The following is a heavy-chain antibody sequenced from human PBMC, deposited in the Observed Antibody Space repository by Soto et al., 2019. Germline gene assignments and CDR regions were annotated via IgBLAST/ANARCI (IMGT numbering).Heavy chain of an antibody. Sequence: GGSLRLSCAASGFTFSSYSMNWVRQAPGKGLEWVSSISSSSYIYYADSVKGRFTISRDNAKNSLYLQMNSLRAEDTAVYYCARDLVATIPPRLNYFDYWGQGTLVTVSS. CDR2: ISSSSYI. CDR1: GFTFSSYS. CDR3: ARDLVATIPPRLNYFDY. J-gene: IGHJ4*02. D-gene: IGHD5-12*01. V-gene: IGHV3-21*01.